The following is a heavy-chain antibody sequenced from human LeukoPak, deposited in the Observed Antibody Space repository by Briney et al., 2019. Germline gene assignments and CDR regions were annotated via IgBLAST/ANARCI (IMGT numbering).Heavy chain of an antibody. J-gene: IGHJ4*02. Sequence: GASVKVSCKASGYTFTGYFMHWVRQAPGQGLEWMGRIIPNSGGSNFAQTFQCRVTMTRHTSISTTYMELSSLRSDDTAVYYCARGSYSGYDIDYWGQGTLVTVSS. CDR3: ARGSYSGYDIDY. D-gene: IGHD5-12*01. V-gene: IGHV1-2*06. CDR1: GYTFTGYF. CDR2: IIPNSGGS.